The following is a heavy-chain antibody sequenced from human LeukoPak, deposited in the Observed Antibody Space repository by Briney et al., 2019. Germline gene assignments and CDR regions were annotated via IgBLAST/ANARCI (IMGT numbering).Heavy chain of an antibody. J-gene: IGHJ5*02. V-gene: IGHV3-74*01. CDR3: ARSGYYNWFDP. Sequence: PGRSLRLSCAASGITFSSYWMHWVRQAPGKGLVWVSRINSDGSSTSYADSVKGRFTISRDNAKNMLYLQMNSLRAEDTAVYYCARSGYYNWFDPWGQGTLVTVSS. CDR2: INSDGSST. CDR1: GITFSSYW. D-gene: IGHD3-22*01.